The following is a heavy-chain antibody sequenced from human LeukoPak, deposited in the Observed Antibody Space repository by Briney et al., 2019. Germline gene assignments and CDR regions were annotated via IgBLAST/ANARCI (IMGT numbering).Heavy chain of an antibody. J-gene: IGHJ4*02. CDR1: GGTFSSYA. Sequence: ASVKVSCKASGGTFSSYAISWVRQAPGQGLEWMGGIIPIFGTANYAQKFQGRVTITADESTSTAYMELSSLRSEDTAVYYCAREVLGDIEVVPAAIRYFDYWGQGTLVTVSS. CDR2: IIPIFGTA. D-gene: IGHD2-2*01. V-gene: IGHV1-69*13. CDR3: AREVLGDIEVVPAAIRYFDY.